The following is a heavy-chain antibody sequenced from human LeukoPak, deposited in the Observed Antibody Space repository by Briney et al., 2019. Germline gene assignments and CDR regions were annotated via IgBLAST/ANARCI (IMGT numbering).Heavy chain of an antibody. CDR3: ASRYCSGGSCLDFDY. CDR2: INHSGST. CDR1: GGSISSYY. Sequence: PSETLSLTCTVSGGSISSYYWSWIRQPPGKGLEWIGEINHSGSTNYNPSLKSRVTISVDTSKNQFSLKLSSVTAADTAVYYCASRYCSGGSCLDFDYWGQGTLVTVSS. D-gene: IGHD2-15*01. V-gene: IGHV4-34*01. J-gene: IGHJ4*02.